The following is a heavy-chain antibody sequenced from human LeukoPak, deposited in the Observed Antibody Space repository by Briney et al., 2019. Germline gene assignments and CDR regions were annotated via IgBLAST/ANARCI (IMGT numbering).Heavy chain of an antibody. CDR1: GFTFSSYS. Sequence: GGSLRLSCAASGFTFSSYSMNWVRQAPGKGLEWVSYISSSSSTIYYADSVKGRFTISRDNAKNSLYLQMNSLRDEDTAVYYCARDGEHYDFWSGLAYWGQGTLGTVSS. D-gene: IGHD3-3*01. J-gene: IGHJ4*02. CDR3: ARDGEHYDFWSGLAY. CDR2: ISSSSSTI. V-gene: IGHV3-48*02.